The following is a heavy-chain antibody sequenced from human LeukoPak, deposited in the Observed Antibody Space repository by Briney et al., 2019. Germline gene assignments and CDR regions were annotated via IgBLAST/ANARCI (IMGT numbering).Heavy chain of an antibody. CDR3: ARKSRSSGWYNWFDP. V-gene: IGHV4-34*01. CDR2: INHSGST. CDR1: GGSFSGYY. Sequence: NSSETLSLTCAVYGGSFSGYYWSWLRQPPPKGLEWIGEINHSGSTNYNPSLKSRVTISVDTSKNQFSLKLSSVTAADTAVYYCARKSRSSGWYNWFDPWGQGTLVTVSS. D-gene: IGHD6-19*01. J-gene: IGHJ5*02.